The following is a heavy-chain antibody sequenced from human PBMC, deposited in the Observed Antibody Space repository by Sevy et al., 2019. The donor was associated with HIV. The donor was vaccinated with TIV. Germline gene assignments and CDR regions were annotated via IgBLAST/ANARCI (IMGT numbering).Heavy chain of an antibody. D-gene: IGHD3-10*01. CDR2: IDSSSNAI. CDR3: ARQSHDYGSGGYYSVGFDQ. V-gene: IGHV3-48*01. Sequence: GGSLRLSCAASGFTFSRYGMNWVRQAPGKGLEWVSYIDSSSNAIYYADSVRGRFTISRDNAKNSLYLQMNSLRVEDTAVYYCARQSHDYGSGGYYSVGFDQWGQGTLVTVSS. CDR1: GFTFSRYG. J-gene: IGHJ4*02.